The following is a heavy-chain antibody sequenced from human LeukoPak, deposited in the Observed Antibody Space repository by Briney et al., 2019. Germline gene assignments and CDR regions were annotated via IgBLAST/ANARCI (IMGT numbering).Heavy chain of an antibody. V-gene: IGHV3-21*01. Sequence: GGSLRLSCAASGFTFSSYSMNWVRQAPGKGLEWVSSISSSSSYIYYADSVKGRFTISRDNVKNSLYLQMNSLRAEDTAVYYCARGGSGWYHAFDIWGQGTMVTVSS. CDR2: ISSSSSYI. J-gene: IGHJ3*02. CDR1: GFTFSSYS. D-gene: IGHD6-19*01. CDR3: ARGGSGWYHAFDI.